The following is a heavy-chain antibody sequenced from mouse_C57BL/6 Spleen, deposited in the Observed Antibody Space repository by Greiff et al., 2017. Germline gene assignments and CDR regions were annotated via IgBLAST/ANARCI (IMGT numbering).Heavy chain of an antibody. J-gene: IGHJ1*03. CDR3: AREDSSNDDWYFDV. CDR2: LPPNSCCT. V-gene: IGHV1-64*01. CDR1: GYTFTSYW. Sequence: VQLHQPGAELVKPGASVKLSCTASGYTFTSYWLHWVKQRPGQGLEWIGMLPPNSCCTNYNEQFQCKATLTVDNSSNTAYRQLSSLTSEDSAVYDCAREDSSNDDWYFDVWGTGTTVTVSS. D-gene: IGHD2-12*01.